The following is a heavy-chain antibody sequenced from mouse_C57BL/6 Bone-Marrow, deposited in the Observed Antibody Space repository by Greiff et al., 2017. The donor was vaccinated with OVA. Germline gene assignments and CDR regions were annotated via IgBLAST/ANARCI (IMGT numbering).Heavy chain of an antibody. J-gene: IGHJ2*01. CDR2: IGPGSGST. Sequence: QVHVKQSGAELVKPGASVKISCKASGYTFTDYYINWVKQRPGQGLEWIGKIGPGSGSTYYNEKFKGKATLTADKSSSTAYMQLSSLTSEDSAVYFCARCYYYGSSWDYFDYWGQGTTLTVSS. CDR3: ARCYYYGSSWDYFDY. V-gene: IGHV1-77*01. CDR1: GYTFTDYY. D-gene: IGHD1-1*01.